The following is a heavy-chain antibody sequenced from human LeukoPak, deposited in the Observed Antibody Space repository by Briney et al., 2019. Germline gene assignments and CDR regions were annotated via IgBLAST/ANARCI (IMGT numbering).Heavy chain of an antibody. CDR3: ARGASYDILTGPDGDAFDI. J-gene: IGHJ3*02. D-gene: IGHD3-9*01. Sequence: SETLSLTCVVSGGSISSTSYYWGWIRQPPGKGLEWIGSIYYSGSTYYSPSLKSRVTISVDTSKNQFSLKLSSVTAADTAVYYCARGASYDILTGPDGDAFDIWGQGTMVTVSS. CDR1: GGSISSTSYY. CDR2: IYYSGST. V-gene: IGHV4-39*07.